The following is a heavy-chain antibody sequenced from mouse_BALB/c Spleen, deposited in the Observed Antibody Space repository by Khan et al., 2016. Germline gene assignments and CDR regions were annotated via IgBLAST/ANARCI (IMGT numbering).Heavy chain of an antibody. Sequence: EVELVESGGGLVQPGGSRKLSCAASGFTFSSFGMHWVRQAPEKGLEWVAYISSGSSTIYYADTVKGRFTISRDNPKNTLFLQMTSLRSEDTAMDYCAREVRYFDVWGAGTTVTVSS. D-gene: IGHD2-14*01. CDR3: AREVRYFDV. J-gene: IGHJ1*01. CDR2: ISSGSSTI. CDR1: GFTFSSFG. V-gene: IGHV5-17*02.